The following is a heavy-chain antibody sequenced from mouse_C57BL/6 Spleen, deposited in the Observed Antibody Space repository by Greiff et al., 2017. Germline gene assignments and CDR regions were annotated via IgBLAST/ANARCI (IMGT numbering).Heavy chain of an antibody. J-gene: IGHJ1*03. CDR3: ARRARYGSGWYFDV. Sequence: QVTLKESGPGILQSSQTLSLTCSFSGFSLSTSGMGVSWIRQPSGKGLEWLAHIYWDDDKRYHPSLKRRLTISKDTSRNQVFLKITSVDTADTATYYCARRARYGSGWYFDVWGTGTTVTVSS. D-gene: IGHD1-1*01. V-gene: IGHV8-12*01. CDR1: GFSLSTSGMG. CDR2: IYWDDDK.